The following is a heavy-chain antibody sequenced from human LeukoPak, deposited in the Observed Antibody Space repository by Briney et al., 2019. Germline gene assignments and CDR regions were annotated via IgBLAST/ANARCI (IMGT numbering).Heavy chain of an antibody. CDR3: ARGHSSGYYLKY. D-gene: IGHD3-22*01. CDR2: ISPTGSTI. V-gene: IGHV3-48*03. Sequence: GGSLRLSCAASGFTFSTYEMNWVRQAPGKGLEWISYISPTGSTIYYADSVKGRFTISRDNAKNSLYLQMNSLRAEDTAVYYCARGHSSGYYLKYWGQGTLVTVSS. CDR1: GFTFSTYE. J-gene: IGHJ4*02.